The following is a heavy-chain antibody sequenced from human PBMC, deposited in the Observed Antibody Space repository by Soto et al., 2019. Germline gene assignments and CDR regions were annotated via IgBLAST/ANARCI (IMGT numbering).Heavy chain of an antibody. V-gene: IGHV1-18*01. CDR3: AREGSGYYPHPYYYYYGMDV. CDR2: ISAYNGNT. J-gene: IGHJ6*02. D-gene: IGHD3-3*01. CDR1: GYTFTSYC. Sequence: ASVEVSCKASGYTFTSYCISWVLQAPGQGLEWMGWISAYNGNTNYAQKLQGRVTMTTDTSTSTAYMELRSLRSDDTAVYYCAREGSGYYPHPYYYYYGMDVWGQGTTVTVSS.